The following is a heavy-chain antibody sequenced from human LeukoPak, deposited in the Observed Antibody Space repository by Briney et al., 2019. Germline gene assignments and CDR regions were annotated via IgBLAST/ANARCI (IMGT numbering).Heavy chain of an antibody. CDR2: IYHSGDT. CDR1: GYFIRDSFY. Sequence: SETLSLTCTVSGYFIRDSFYWGWIRQPPGKGLEWIGSIYHSGDTYYNPSLKSRITISVDTSKNQFSLKLSAVTAADTAVYYCARAHRGFVTPYNQYYYHMDVWGKGTTITVSS. D-gene: IGHD1-1*01. CDR3: ARAHRGFVTPYNQYYYHMDV. V-gene: IGHV4-38-2*02. J-gene: IGHJ6*03.